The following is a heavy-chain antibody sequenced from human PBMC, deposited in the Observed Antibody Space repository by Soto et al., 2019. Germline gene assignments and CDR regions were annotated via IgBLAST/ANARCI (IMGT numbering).Heavy chain of an antibody. CDR1: GFTFNNYA. Sequence: EVQLLESGGGLVQPGGSLRLSCAASGFTFNNYAMTWVRQAPGKGLEWVSAISGGGDTTSYADSVKGRFTVSRDGSKNTQYPQMGSLRAEHTALYYCAKGRGGSGSLSPRVDFWGQGTLVTVSS. D-gene: IGHD3-10*01. CDR3: AKGRGGSGSLSPRVDF. J-gene: IGHJ4*02. CDR2: ISGGGDTT. V-gene: IGHV3-23*01.